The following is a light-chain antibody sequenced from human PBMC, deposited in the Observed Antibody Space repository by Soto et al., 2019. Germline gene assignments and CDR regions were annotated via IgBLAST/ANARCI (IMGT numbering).Light chain of an antibody. CDR3: QQYFEWPPMT. CDR2: GAS. V-gene: IGKV3-15*01. CDR1: ETVATN. Sequence: EVVMTQSPATLSVSPGERATLSCRVSETVATNLAWYQQKPGQAPRLLISGASTRAAGISDRFRGSGSGTEFTLTISRLRSEDSAIYYCQQYFEWPPMTFGQGTKVEI. J-gene: IGKJ1*01.